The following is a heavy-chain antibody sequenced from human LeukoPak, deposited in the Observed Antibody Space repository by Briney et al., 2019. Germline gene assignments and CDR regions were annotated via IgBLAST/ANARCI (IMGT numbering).Heavy chain of an antibody. CDR3: ARGFDSSGWYPDY. CDR1: GXTFSSYA. D-gene: IGHD6-19*01. Sequence: GGSLRLSCAASGXTFSSYAMHWVRQAPGKGLEWVAVISYDGSNKYYADSVKGRFTISRDNSKNTLYLQMNSLRAEDTAVYYCARGFDSSGWYPDYWGQGTLVTVSS. J-gene: IGHJ4*02. CDR2: ISYDGSNK. V-gene: IGHV3-30-3*01.